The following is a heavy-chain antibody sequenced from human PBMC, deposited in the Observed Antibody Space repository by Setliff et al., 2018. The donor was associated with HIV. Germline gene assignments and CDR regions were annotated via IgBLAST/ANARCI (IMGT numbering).Heavy chain of an antibody. D-gene: IGHD3-22*01. Sequence: ASVKVSCKASGGPFSAYAITWVRQAPGQGLEWMGGFVPIFRTVKYAQKFQDRVTITTDESTSTAYMELRSLRSDDTAVYYCARNFYDSSGYRYDYWGQGTLVTVSS. J-gene: IGHJ4*02. CDR1: GGPFSAYA. V-gene: IGHV1-69*05. CDR3: ARNFYDSSGYRYDY. CDR2: FVPIFRTV.